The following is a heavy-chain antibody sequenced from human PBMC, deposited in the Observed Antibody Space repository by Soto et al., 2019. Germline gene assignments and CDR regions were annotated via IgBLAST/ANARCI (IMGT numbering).Heavy chain of an antibody. CDR1: GGCISSGGYS. D-gene: IGHD3-16*01. Sequence: SETLSLTCAVSGGCISSGGYSWSWIRQPPGKGLEWIGYIYHSGSTYYNPSLKSRVTISVDRSKNQLSLKLSSVTAADTAVYYCARGGGGTEYYWFDPWGQGNLVTVSS. CDR3: ARGGGGTEYYWFDP. CDR2: IYHSGST. V-gene: IGHV4-30-2*01. J-gene: IGHJ5*02.